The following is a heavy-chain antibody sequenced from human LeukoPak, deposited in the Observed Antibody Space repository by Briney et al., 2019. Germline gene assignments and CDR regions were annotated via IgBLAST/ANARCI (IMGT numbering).Heavy chain of an antibody. CDR3: ATDPHGYWWFDP. J-gene: IGHJ5*02. CDR2: INSDGSST. D-gene: IGHD3-22*01. CDR1: GFTFSNYW. V-gene: IGHV3-74*01. Sequence: GGSLGLSCAASGFTFSNYWMHWVRQAPGKGLVWVSRINSDGSSTSYADSVKGRFTISRDNRKNTLYLQMNNLRAEDTAVYYCATDPHGYWWFDPWGQGTLVTVSS.